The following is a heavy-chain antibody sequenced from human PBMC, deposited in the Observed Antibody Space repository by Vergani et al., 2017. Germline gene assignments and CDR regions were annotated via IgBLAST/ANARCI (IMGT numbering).Heavy chain of an antibody. J-gene: IGHJ4*02. D-gene: IGHD3-22*01. Sequence: QVQLQQWGAGLLKPSETLSLTCAVYGGSFSGYYWSWIRQPPGKGLEWIGEINHSGSTNYNPSLKSRVTISVDTSKNQFSLKLSSVTAADTAVYYCARGPIVVGTETGFDYWGQGTLVTVSS. V-gene: IGHV4-34*01. CDR1: GGSFSGYY. CDR3: ARGPIVVGTETGFDY. CDR2: INHSGST.